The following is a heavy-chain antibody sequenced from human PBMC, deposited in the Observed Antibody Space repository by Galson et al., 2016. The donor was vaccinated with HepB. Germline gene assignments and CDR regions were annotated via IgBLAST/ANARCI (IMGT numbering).Heavy chain of an antibody. V-gene: IGHV1-2*06. CDR1: EFTFSGYY. CDR2: INPQGGGF. D-gene: IGHD1-14*01. CDR3: ARDGINDTIFDF. J-gene: IGHJ4*02. Sequence: SVKVSCKASEFTFSGYYVHWVRQAPGQGLQWVGRINPQGGGFHFARTVQGRVTLTSDTAMSTAYMEVSRLRSDDTAMYFCARDGINDTIFDFWGQGTLVTVSS.